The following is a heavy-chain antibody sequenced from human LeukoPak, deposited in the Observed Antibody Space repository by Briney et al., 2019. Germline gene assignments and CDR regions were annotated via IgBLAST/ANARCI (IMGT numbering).Heavy chain of an antibody. CDR1: GGSFSGYY. J-gene: IGHJ6*03. D-gene: IGHD6-19*01. CDR3: ARLGPYSSGWYEEGQYYYYYYMDV. Sequence: PSETLSLTCAVYGGSFSGYYWSWIRQPPGKGLEWIGEINHSGSTNYNPSLKSRVTISVDTSKNQFSLKLSSVTAADTAVYYCARLGPYSSGWYEEGQYYYYYYMDVWGKGTTVTVSS. V-gene: IGHV4-34*01. CDR2: INHSGST.